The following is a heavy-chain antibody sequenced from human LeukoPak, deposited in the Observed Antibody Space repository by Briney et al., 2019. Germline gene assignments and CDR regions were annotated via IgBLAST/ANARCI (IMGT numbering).Heavy chain of an antibody. Sequence: GGSLRLSCAASGFTLSSYAMSWVRQAPGKGVEWVSAISGSGGSTYYADSVKGRFTISRDNSKNTLYLQMNSLRAEDTAVYYCAKDLVHNPTDYWGQGTLVTVSS. CDR1: GFTLSSYA. J-gene: IGHJ4*02. D-gene: IGHD1-1*01. CDR3: AKDLVHNPTDY. CDR2: ISGSGGST. V-gene: IGHV3-23*01.